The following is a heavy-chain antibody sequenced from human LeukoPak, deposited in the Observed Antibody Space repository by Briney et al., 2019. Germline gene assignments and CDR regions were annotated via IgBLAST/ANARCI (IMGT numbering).Heavy chain of an antibody. CDR2: IEYDGSNK. V-gene: IGHV3-30*02. D-gene: IGHD6-13*01. CDR1: GFTFSNYG. J-gene: IGHJ4*02. CDR3: AKVRSSSWDGIDY. Sequence: GGSLRLSCAASGFTFSNYGIHWVRQAPGKGLEWVAFIEYDGSNKYYSDSVRGRFTVSRDNSKNTLYLQMNSPRAEDTAVYYCAKVRSSSWDGIDYWGQGTLVTVSS.